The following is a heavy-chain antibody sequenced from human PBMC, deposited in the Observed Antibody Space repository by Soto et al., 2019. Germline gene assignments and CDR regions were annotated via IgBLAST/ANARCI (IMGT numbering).Heavy chain of an antibody. CDR3: AKVSTRDYYDSSGYYYYFDY. J-gene: IGHJ4*01. Sequence: GGSLRLSCAASGFTFSSYGMHWVRQAPGKGLEWVAVISYDGSNKYYADSVKGRFTISRDNSKNTLYLQMNSLRAEDTAVYYCAKVSTRDYYDSSGYYYYFDYWG. CDR1: GFTFSSYG. CDR2: ISYDGSNK. V-gene: IGHV3-30*18. D-gene: IGHD3-22*01.